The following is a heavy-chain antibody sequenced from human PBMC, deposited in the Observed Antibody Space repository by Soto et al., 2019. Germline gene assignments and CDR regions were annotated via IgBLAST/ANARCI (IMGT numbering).Heavy chain of an antibody. CDR3: ARDVLTCGYYYLNPGGFDL. CDR2: ISTSSSPI. V-gene: IGHV3-21*01. CDR1: GFTFSSYS. Sequence: FLRVSCAASGFTFSSYSMHLVHQAPGRGLEWVSSISTSSSPIYYADSVKGRFTTSRDNAKNSLYLQMNSLRAEDTAVYYCARDVLTCGYYYLNPGGFDLWGKGTMVTVSS. J-gene: IGHJ5*02. D-gene: IGHD3-22*01.